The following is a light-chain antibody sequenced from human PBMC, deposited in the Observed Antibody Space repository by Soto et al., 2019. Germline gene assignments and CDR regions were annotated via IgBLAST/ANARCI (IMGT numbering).Light chain of an antibody. V-gene: IGLV1-44*01. CDR1: SSNIGSNT. J-gene: IGLJ2*01. Sequence: QSVLTQPPSASGTPGQRVTISCSGSSSNIGSNTVNWYQQLPGTAPKLLIYSNNQRPSGVPDRFSGSKSGTSASLDISGLQSEDEADYYCAAWDDSLNVVFGGGTKVTVL. CDR3: AAWDDSLNVV. CDR2: SNN.